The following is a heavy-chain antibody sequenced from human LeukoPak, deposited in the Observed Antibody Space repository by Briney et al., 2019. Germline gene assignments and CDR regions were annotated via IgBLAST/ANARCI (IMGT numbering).Heavy chain of an antibody. J-gene: IGHJ4*02. CDR2: ISPYNGNT. V-gene: IGHV1-18*04. D-gene: IGHD5-18*01. Sequence: ASVKVSCKASGYTFTSYYMHWVRQAPGQGLEWMGWISPYNGNTNYAQKLQGRVTMTTDTSTNTAYMELRSLRSDDTAVYYCARWLGGYSPDYWGQGTLVTVSS. CDR3: ARWLGGYSPDY. CDR1: GYTFTSYY.